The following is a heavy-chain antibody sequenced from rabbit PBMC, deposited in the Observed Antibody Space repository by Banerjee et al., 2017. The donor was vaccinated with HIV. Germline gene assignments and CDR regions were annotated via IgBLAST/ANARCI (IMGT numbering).Heavy chain of an antibody. CDR1: GFSFSNKYV. Sequence: QEQLEESGGDLVKPEGSLTLTCTASGFSFSNKYVMCWVRQAPGKGLEWIACINTSSGNIVYATWAKGRFTISKTSSTTVTLQMTSLTAADTATYFCARDGSGWGANFNLWGPGTLVTV. J-gene: IGHJ4*01. CDR2: INTSSGNI. D-gene: IGHD4-1*01. CDR3: ARDGSGWGANFNL. V-gene: IGHV1S45*01.